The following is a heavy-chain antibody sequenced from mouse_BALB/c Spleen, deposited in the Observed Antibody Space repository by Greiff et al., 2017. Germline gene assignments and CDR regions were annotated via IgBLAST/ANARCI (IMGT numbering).Heavy chain of an antibody. CDR3: ATPGTGAMDY. Sequence: VQLQQSGAELVKPGASVKLSCKASGYTFTSYWMHWVKQRPGQGLEWIGEINPSNGRTNYNEKFKSKATLTVDKSSSTAYMQLSSLTSEDSAVYYCATPGTGAMDYWGQGTSVTVSS. V-gene: IGHV1S81*02. D-gene: IGHD2-14*01. CDR1: GYTFTSYW. CDR2: INPSNGRT. J-gene: IGHJ4*01.